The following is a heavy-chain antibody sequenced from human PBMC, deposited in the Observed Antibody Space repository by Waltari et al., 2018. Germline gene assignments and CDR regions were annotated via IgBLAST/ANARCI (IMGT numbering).Heavy chain of an antibody. J-gene: IGHJ4*02. D-gene: IGHD5-18*01. V-gene: IGHV3-74*01. Sequence: EVQLVESGGGLIQPGGSLRLSCAASGFTFGDYWMHWVRQAPGKGLEWNLRINIDGGFISYADSVKGRFTISRDNAKNTVSLQLNSLRVDDTGVYYCARKGGRGYPYGPFYYDFWGQGTLVTVSS. CDR2: INIDGGFI. CDR1: GFTFGDYW. CDR3: ARKGGRGYPYGPFYYDF.